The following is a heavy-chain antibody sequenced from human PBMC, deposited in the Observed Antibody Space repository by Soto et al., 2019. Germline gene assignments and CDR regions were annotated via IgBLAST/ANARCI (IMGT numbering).Heavy chain of an antibody. Sequence: SETLSLTCTVSGGSISSYYWSWIRQPPGKGLEWIGYIYYSGSTNYNPSLKSRVTISVDTSKNQFSLGLSSVTAADTAVYYCAREKTVDYYDSNDYYGMDVWGQGTTVTVSS. CDR3: AREKTVDYYDSNDYYGMDV. CDR1: GGSISSYY. J-gene: IGHJ6*02. CDR2: IYYSGST. D-gene: IGHD3-22*01. V-gene: IGHV4-59*01.